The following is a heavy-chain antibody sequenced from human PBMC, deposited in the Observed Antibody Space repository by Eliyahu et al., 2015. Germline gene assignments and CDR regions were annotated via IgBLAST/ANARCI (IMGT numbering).Heavy chain of an antibody. CDR3: ATLRGYNYYMDV. Sequence: EVQLVESGGGLVQPGGSLRLXCAASGFTVSSNYMTWVRQAPGKGLEWVSVIYGGGSTYYADSVKGRFTISRDKSTNTLFLQVNSLRAEDTAVYYCATLRGYNYYMDVWGKGTTVTVSS. J-gene: IGHJ6*03. V-gene: IGHV3-66*01. CDR2: IYGGGST. CDR1: GFTVSSNY. D-gene: IGHD3-16*01.